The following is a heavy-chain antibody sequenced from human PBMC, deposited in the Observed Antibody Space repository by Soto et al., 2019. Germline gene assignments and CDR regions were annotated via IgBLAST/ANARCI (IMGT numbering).Heavy chain of an antibody. CDR2: IWYDGSKI. CDR1: GFTFITYG. J-gene: IGHJ6*01. D-gene: IGHD6-13*01. Sequence: PGGSVRLSCAASGFTFITYGMHWVRQAPGKGLEWVAVIWYDGSKIYYADSVKGRFTISRDNSKSTLYLQMNSLRAEDTAVYYCARPLEQHQLGFGMDVWGQGSPVTVSS. CDR3: ARPLEQHQLGFGMDV. V-gene: IGHV3-33*01.